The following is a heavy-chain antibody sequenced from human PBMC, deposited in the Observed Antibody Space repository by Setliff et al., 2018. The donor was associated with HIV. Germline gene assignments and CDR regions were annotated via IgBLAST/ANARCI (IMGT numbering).Heavy chain of an antibody. V-gene: IGHV5-51*01. CDR1: GYTFTDYG. Sequence: GESLKISCKASGYTFTDYGIAWVRQMPGKGLEWIGVFFPGDSNVIYNPSFQGHVTISADKSISTTYLQWSSLEASDTAIYYCATLIRGVPIDHWGQGTLVTVSS. CDR2: FFPGDSNV. CDR3: ATLIRGVPIDH. D-gene: IGHD3-10*01. J-gene: IGHJ4*02.